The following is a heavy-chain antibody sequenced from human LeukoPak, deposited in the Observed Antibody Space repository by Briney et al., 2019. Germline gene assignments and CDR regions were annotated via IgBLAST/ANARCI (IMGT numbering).Heavy chain of an antibody. D-gene: IGHD3-9*01. J-gene: IGHJ4*02. V-gene: IGHV1-69*10. CDR3: ARGDILTGYYRGYFDY. CDR2: IIPILGIA. CDR1: GGTFSSYA. Sequence: SVKVSCTASGGTFSSYAISWVRQAPGQGLEWMGGIIPILGIANYAQKFQGRVTITADKSTSTAYMELSSLRSEDTAVYYCARGDILTGYYRGYFDYWGQGTLVTVSS.